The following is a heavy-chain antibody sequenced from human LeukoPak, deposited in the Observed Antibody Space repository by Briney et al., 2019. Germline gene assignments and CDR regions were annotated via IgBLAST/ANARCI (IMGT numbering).Heavy chain of an antibody. V-gene: IGHV3-21*01. CDR2: ITSSSSHT. CDR1: GFIFSSYN. Sequence: PGGSLRLSCSASGFIFSSYNMNWVRQAPGQALEWVSSITSSSSHTFYADSVRGRYTIFRDNAQKSLYLQMNSLRAEDTAVYYCAREDGKYGDYGWGQGTLVTVSS. J-gene: IGHJ4*02. D-gene: IGHD4-17*01. CDR3: AREDGKYGDYG.